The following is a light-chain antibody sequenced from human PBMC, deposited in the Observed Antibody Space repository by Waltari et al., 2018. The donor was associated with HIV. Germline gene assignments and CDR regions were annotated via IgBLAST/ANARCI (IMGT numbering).Light chain of an antibody. V-gene: IGKV3-15*01. J-gene: IGKJ2*01. Sequence: EIVLTPSPPTLSLSPGERAPLPRRTLQRVHINLGWYQQKPGQTPSLLIYGVSTRAAAVPARFSGSGSGTEFTLTISSLQSEDFAVYYCQQYNKWPYNFGLGTKLEIK. CDR2: GVS. CDR1: QRVHIN. CDR3: QQYNKWPYN.